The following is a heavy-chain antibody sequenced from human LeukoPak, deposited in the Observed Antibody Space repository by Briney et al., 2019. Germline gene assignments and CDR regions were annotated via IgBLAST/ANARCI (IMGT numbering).Heavy chain of an antibody. Sequence: SETLSLTCTAAGVTMRGTGFYWTWIRQRPGKGPEWIGYTYYSGTTYYNPSLESRVTISIDTSQSQFSLKMSSVTAADTAVYYCARDFWSGYGYFDSWGQGVLVTVSS. CDR3: ARDFWSGYGYFDS. CDR1: GVTMRGTGFY. D-gene: IGHD3-3*01. J-gene: IGHJ4*02. CDR2: TYYSGTT. V-gene: IGHV4-31*03.